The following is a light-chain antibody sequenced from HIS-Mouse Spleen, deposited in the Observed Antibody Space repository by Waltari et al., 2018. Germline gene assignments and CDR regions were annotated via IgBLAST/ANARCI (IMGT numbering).Light chain of an antibody. CDR3: QQYDNLHRLT. Sequence: DIQMTQSPSSLSASVGDRVTITCRASQSISSYLNWYQQKPGKAPKLLIYAASSLQTGVPSRFSVSGSGTAFTFTISSLQPEDIATYYCQQYDNLHRLTFGPGTKVDIK. CDR2: AAS. CDR1: QSISSY. J-gene: IGKJ3*01. V-gene: IGKV1-39*01.